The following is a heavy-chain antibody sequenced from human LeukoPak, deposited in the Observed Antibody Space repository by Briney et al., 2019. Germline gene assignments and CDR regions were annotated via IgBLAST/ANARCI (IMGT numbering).Heavy chain of an antibody. CDR1: GGSISSYY. CDR3: ARDSITIFGVVITLDY. CDR2: IYTSGST. D-gene: IGHD3-3*01. V-gene: IGHV4-4*07. J-gene: IGHJ4*02. Sequence: SETLSLTCSVSGGSISSYYWSWIRQPAGKGREWIGRIYTSGSTNYNPSLKSRVTMSVDMSKNQFSLKLSTVTAADTAVYYCARDSITIFGVVITLDYWGQGTLVTLSS.